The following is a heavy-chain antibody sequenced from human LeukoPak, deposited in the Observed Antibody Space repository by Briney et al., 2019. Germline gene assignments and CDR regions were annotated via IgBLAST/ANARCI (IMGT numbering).Heavy chain of an antibody. CDR2: ISYDGSNK. J-gene: IGHJ4*02. CDR3: ARDSADSFEY. V-gene: IGHV3-30-3*01. CDR1: GFTFNSYA. Sequence: GGSLRLSCAASGFTFNSYAMHWVRQAPGKGLEWVALISYDGSNKYYADSEKGRFTISRDNSKNTLYLQLNSLRTEDTAVFFCARDSADSFEYWGQGTLVTVSS.